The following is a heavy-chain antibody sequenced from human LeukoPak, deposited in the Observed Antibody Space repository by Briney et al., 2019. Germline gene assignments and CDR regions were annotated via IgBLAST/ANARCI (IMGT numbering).Heavy chain of an antibody. CDR2: IYTSGST. CDR1: GGSISSYY. J-gene: IGHJ4*02. CDR3: ARDYRLAYCGGDCYSD. Sequence: SETLSLTCTVSGGSISSYYWSWIRQPAGKGLEWIGRIYTSGSTYYNPSLKSRVTISVDTSKNQFSLKLSSVTAADTAVYYCARDYRLAYCGGDCYSDWGRGTLVTVSS. V-gene: IGHV4-4*07. D-gene: IGHD2-21*02.